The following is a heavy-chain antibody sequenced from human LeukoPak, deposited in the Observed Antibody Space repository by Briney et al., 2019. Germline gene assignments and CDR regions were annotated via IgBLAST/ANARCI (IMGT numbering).Heavy chain of an antibody. CDR3: ARADDFWSGYYFDY. Sequence: SGGSLRLSCAASGFTVSSNYMSWVRQAPGKGLEWVSVIYSGGSTYYADSVKGRFTISRVNSKNTLYLQMNSLRAEDTAVYYCARADDFWSGYYFDYWGQGTLVTVSS. D-gene: IGHD3-3*01. V-gene: IGHV3-66*01. CDR2: IYSGGST. J-gene: IGHJ4*02. CDR1: GFTVSSNY.